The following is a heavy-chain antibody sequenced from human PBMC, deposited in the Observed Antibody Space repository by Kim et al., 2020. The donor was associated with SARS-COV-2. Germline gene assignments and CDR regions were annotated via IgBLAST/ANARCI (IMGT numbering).Heavy chain of an antibody. Sequence: GGSLRLSCAASGFTFSDYYMSWIRQAPGKGLEWVSYISSSGSTIYYADSVKGRFTISRDNAKNSLYLQMNSLRAEGTAVYYCARGAPPSSGYYYKGWFGPWGQGTLVTVTS. V-gene: IGHV3-11*01. CDR2: ISSSGSTI. D-gene: IGHD3-22*01. CDR3: ARGAPPSSGYYYKGWFGP. J-gene: IGHJ5*02. CDR1: GFTFSDYY.